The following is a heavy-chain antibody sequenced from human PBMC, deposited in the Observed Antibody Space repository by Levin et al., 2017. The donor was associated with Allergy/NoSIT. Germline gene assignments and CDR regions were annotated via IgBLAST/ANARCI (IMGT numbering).Heavy chain of an antibody. V-gene: IGHV4-34*01. CDR1: GGSFSGYY. CDR2: INHSGST. J-gene: IGHJ5*02. Sequence: SQTLSLPCAVYGGSFSGYYWSWIRQPPGKGLEWIGEINHSGSTNYNPSLKSRVTISVDTSKNQFSLKLSSVTAADTAVYYCARGTRQDIVVVVAALRRPHWFDPWGQGTLVTVSS. D-gene: IGHD2-15*01. CDR3: ARGTRQDIVVVVAALRRPHWFDP.